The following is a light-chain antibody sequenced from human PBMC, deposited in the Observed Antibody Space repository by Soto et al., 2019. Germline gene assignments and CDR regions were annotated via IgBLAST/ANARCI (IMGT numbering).Light chain of an antibody. CDR2: EVS. V-gene: IGLV2-14*01. CDR3: SSYTSSSTRV. CDR1: SSDVGGYNY. J-gene: IGLJ1*01. Sequence: QSALTQPASVSGSPGQSITISCTGTSSDVGGYNYVSWYQQHPGKAPKLMIYEVSNRPSGVSNRSSGSKSGNTASLTISGLRAEDEADYYCSSYTSSSTRVFGTGTKVTVL.